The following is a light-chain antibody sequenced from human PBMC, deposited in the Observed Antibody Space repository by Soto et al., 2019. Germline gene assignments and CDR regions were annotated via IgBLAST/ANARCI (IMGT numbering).Light chain of an antibody. CDR2: DAS. CDR3: QQRHHWLRT. J-gene: IGKJ2*01. CDR1: ESVSKY. V-gene: IGKV3-11*01. Sequence: EIVLTQSPATLSLSPGERATLSCRASESVSKYLAWYQQKPGQAPSLLISDASNRAAGIPARFSGSGSETDFTLTSSSLEPEDFAVYYCQQRHHWLRTFGQGTNLEI.